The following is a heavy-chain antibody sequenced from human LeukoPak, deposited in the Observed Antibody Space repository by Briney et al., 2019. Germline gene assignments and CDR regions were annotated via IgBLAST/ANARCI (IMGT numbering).Heavy chain of an antibody. D-gene: IGHD1-26*01. CDR1: GFTFSSYS. CDR2: ISSSSSYI. Sequence: PGGSLRLSCAASGFTFSSYSMNWVRQAPGKGLEWVSSISSSSSYIYYADSVKGRFTISRDNAKNSLYLQVNSLRAEDTAVYYCARASVSGSYAWTTPDAFDIWGQGTMVTVSS. CDR3: ARASVSGSYAWTTPDAFDI. J-gene: IGHJ3*02. V-gene: IGHV3-21*01.